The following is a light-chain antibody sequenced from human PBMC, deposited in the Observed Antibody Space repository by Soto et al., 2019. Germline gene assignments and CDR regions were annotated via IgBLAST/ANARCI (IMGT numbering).Light chain of an antibody. J-gene: IGKJ1*01. CDR2: GAS. CDR3: QQDNNWPPTRT. Sequence: EIVVTQSQATLSVSPGERATLSCRASQSVSSNLAWYQQKPCQAPRLLIYGASTRATGIPARFSGSGSGTDFTHTISSLQSEDFAVYYCQQDNNWPPTRTFGQGTKVEIK. V-gene: IGKV3-15*01. CDR1: QSVSSN.